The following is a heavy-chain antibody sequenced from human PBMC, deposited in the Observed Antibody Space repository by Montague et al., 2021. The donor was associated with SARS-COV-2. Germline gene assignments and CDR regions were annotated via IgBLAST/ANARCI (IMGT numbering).Heavy chain of an antibody. CDR2: ISGGGDRK. J-gene: IGHJ5*02. V-gene: IGHV3-23*01. CDR1: GFPFSRYT. Sequence: SLSLSCSASGFPFSRYTISWVRQAPGKGLEWVSGISGGGDRKYYADSVKGRLTISRDNSKNTVYVQMNSLRAEDTAVYYCAKFSRDSSGVAWGQGTLVTVPS. CDR3: AKFSRDSSGVA. D-gene: IGHD3-22*01.